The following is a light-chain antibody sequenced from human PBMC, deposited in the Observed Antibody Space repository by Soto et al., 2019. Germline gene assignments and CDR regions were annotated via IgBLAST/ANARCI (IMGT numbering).Light chain of an antibody. J-gene: IGLJ3*02. CDR1: NSNIGRYS. V-gene: IGLV1-44*01. Sequence: QSALTQPPSLSGTPGQRVTISCSGRNSNIGRYSVNWYQHFPGTAPKILIYSDDERPSGVPDRFSGSKSGTSASLAISGLQSEDEAEYYCAPWDDNLNGPLFGGGTKLTVL. CDR2: SDD. CDR3: APWDDNLNGPL.